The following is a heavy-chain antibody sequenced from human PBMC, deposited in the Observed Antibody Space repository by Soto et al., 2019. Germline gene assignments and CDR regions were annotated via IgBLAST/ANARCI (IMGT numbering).Heavy chain of an antibody. D-gene: IGHD2-15*01. V-gene: IGHV2-5*02. CDR1: GFSLSTSGVG. CDR2: IYWDDDK. J-gene: IGHJ4*02. Sequence: SGPTLVNPTPTLTLTCTFSGFSLSTSGVGVGWIRQPPGKALEWLALIYWDDDKRYSPSLKSRLTITKDTSKNQVVLTMTNMDPVDTATYYCAHRRRYYCSGGSCYQGLFDYWGQGTLVTVSS. CDR3: AHRRRYYCSGGSCYQGLFDY.